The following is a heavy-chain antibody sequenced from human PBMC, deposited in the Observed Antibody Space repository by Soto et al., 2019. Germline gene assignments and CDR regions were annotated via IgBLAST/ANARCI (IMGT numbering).Heavy chain of an antibody. CDR3: ASGWLRDPWMH. Sequence: EVQLVESGGGLVKPGGFLSLSCAASGFTFSSYNMNWVRQAPGKGLEWVSSISSSSTYIYYADSVKGRFTISRDNAKNSLYLKMNSLRAEDTAVYYCASGWLRDPWMHWGKGTLVTVSS. D-gene: IGHD5-12*01. V-gene: IGHV3-21*01. CDR1: GFTFSSYN. CDR2: ISSSSTYI. J-gene: IGHJ4*02.